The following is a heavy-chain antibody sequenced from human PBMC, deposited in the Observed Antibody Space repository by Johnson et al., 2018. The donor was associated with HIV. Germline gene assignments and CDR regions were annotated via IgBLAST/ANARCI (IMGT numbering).Heavy chain of an antibody. CDR2: IYSGGST. D-gene: IGHD3-3*01. CDR1: GFTVSSNY. J-gene: IGHJ3*02. Sequence: VQLVESGGGLIQPGGSLRLSCAASGFTVSSNYMSWVRQAPGKGLEWVSVIYSGGSTYYADSVKGRFTISRDNSKNTLYLQMNSLRAEDTAVYYCARGPFDFWVRGAFDIWGQGTVVTVSS. V-gene: IGHV3-66*03. CDR3: ARGPFDFWVRGAFDI.